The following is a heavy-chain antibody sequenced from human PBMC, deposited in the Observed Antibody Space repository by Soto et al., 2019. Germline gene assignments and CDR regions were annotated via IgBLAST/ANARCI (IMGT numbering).Heavy chain of an antibody. J-gene: IGHJ4*02. CDR2: ISGSGGTT. CDR1: GFTFSSYV. CDR3: AKDRYYYDSSGYYRERFYFDY. V-gene: IGHV3-23*01. Sequence: GGSLRLSCAASGFTFSSYVLNWVRQAPGKGLEWVSTISGSGGTTYYADSVKGRFTISRDNSKNTLYLQMNSLRAEDTAVYYCAKDRYYYDSSGYYRERFYFDYWGQGTLVTVS. D-gene: IGHD3-22*01.